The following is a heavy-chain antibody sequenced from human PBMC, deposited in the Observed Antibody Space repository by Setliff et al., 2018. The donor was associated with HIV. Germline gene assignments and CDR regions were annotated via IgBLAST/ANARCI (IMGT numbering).Heavy chain of an antibody. V-gene: IGHV3-23*01. CDR3: AKELAASGLGYFDS. CDR2: ILSTGERT. Sequence: GGSLRLSCAAPVCTFSNYAMSWVRQAPGEGLEWVSAILSTGERTFYADSVKGRFTISRDNSKNTVYLQMNRQRAEDTGEYYCAKELAASGLGYFDSWGRGILVTVSS. CDR1: VCTFSNYA. J-gene: IGHJ4*02. D-gene: IGHD3-22*01.